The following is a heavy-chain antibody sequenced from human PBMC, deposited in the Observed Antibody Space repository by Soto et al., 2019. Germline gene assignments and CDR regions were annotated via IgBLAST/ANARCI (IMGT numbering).Heavy chain of an antibody. D-gene: IGHD4-4*01. Sequence: SETLSLTCTVSAGSITSGGYFWSWIRQHPGKGLEWIGNIYYSWSTYYNPSLKSRVTMSVDTSKNQFSVKLNSVTAADTAVYYCARVFVGNGYHYYYGMDVWGQGTTVTVSS. V-gene: IGHV4-31*03. CDR1: AGSITSGGYF. J-gene: IGHJ6*02. CDR2: IYYSWST. CDR3: ARVFVGNGYHYYYGMDV.